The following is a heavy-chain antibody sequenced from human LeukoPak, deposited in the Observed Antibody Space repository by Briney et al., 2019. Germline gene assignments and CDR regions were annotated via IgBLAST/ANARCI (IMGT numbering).Heavy chain of an antibody. CDR2: INNSGST. J-gene: IGHJ4*02. V-gene: IGHV4-34*01. CDR1: GGSFSGYY. CDR3: APDHRDYGDYEAY. D-gene: IGHD4-17*01. Sequence: SETLSLTCAVYGGSFSGYYWSWIRQPPGKGLEWIGEINNSGSTNYNPSLKSRVTISVDTSKNQFSLKLSSVTAADTAVYYCAPDHRDYGDYEAYWGQGTLVTVSS.